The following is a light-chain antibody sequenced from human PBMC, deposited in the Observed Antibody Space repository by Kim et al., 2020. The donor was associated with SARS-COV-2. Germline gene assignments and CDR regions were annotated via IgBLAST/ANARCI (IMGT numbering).Light chain of an antibody. V-gene: IGKV3-15*01. J-gene: IGKJ1*01. CDR1: QSVIIN. CDR2: DAS. CDR3: QQYNDWPRT. Sequence: EIVMTQSPATLSVSPGERATLSCRASQSVIINLAWYQQKPGQAPRLLIHDASTRATGIPARFSGSGSETEFTLTISSLQSEDFAVYYCQQYNDWPRTFGQGTKVDIK.